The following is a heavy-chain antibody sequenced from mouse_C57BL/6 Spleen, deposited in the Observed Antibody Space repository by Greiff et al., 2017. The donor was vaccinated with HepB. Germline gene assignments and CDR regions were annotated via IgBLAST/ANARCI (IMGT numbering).Heavy chain of an antibody. CDR1: GYTFTDYN. Sequence: VQLQQSGPELVKPGASVKMSCKASGYTFTDYNMHWVKQSHGKSLEWIGYINPNNGGTSYNQKFKGKATLTVNKSSSTAYMELRSLTSEESAVYYCAREITTVVPYAMDYWGQGTSVTVSS. D-gene: IGHD1-1*01. CDR3: AREITTVVPYAMDY. CDR2: INPNNGGT. V-gene: IGHV1-22*01. J-gene: IGHJ4*01.